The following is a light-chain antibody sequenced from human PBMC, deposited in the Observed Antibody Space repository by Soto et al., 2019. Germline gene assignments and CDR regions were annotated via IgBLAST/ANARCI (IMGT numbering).Light chain of an antibody. V-gene: IGKV1-6*01. J-gene: IGKJ1*01. CDR2: AAS. CDR3: LQDYNYWT. Sequence: AIQMTQSPSSLSASVGDRVTITCRASQGIRNDLGWYQQKPGKAPKLLIYAASSLQSGVPSRFSGSGSGTDFTLTISSLPPEDFATYYCLQDYNYWTFGQGTKVEIK. CDR1: QGIRND.